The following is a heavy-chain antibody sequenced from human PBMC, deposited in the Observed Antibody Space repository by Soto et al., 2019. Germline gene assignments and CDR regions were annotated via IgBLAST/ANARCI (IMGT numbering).Heavy chain of an antibody. CDR2: FDPKDGLP. CDR3: ATVVGLGRYYFDA. V-gene: IGHV1-24*01. Sequence: ASVKVSCKVSGHKVTELSIYWMRQSPGTGLECMGGFDPKDGLPVYAQNFEGRVTMTEDASTYTAYLEVENLRSEDTAVYFCATVVGLGRYYFDAWGQGCLVTVSS. D-gene: IGHD2-15*01. CDR1: GHKVTELS. J-gene: IGHJ4*02.